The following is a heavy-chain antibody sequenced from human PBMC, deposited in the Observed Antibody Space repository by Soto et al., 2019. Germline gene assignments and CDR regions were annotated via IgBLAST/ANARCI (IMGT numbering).Heavy chain of an antibody. CDR2: IYYSGST. CDR1: GVSIRSYY. J-gene: IGHJ6*02. V-gene: IGHV4-59*08. CDR3: ARHFPGPRVEYQLPRPYYYYYGMDV. Sequence: SETQSLTSTFSGVSIRSYYWSWIRQPPGKGLEWIGDIYYSGSTNYNPSLKSRVTISVDTSKNQFSLKLSSVTAADTAVYYCARHFPGPRVEYQLPRPYYYYYGMDVWGQGTTVTVSS. D-gene: IGHD2-2*01.